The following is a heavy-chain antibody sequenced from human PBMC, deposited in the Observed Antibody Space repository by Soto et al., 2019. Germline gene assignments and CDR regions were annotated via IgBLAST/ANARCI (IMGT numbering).Heavy chain of an antibody. Sequence: SGKVCFKASGGTFISYAISWVRQAPGQGLEWMGGIIPIFGTANYAQKFQGRVTITADESTSTAYMELSSLRSEDTAVYYCARGKGAFDAFDIWGQGTMVTVSS. CDR2: IIPIFGTA. D-gene: IGHD1-26*01. CDR1: GGTFISYA. CDR3: ARGKGAFDAFDI. V-gene: IGHV1-69*13. J-gene: IGHJ3*02.